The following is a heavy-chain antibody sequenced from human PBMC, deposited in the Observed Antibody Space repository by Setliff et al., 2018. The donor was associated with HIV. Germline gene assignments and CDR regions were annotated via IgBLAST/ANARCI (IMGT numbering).Heavy chain of an antibody. CDR2: INHSGST. D-gene: IGHD5-12*01. CDR1: GGSLSGYY. J-gene: IGHJ4*02. CDR3: AKDPRAAVATICDY. Sequence: SETLSLTCAVYGGSLSGYYWSWIRQPPGKGLEWFGEINHSGSTNYNPSLKSRVTISVDTSKNQFSLKLSSATAEDTAVYYCAKDPRAAVATICDYWGQGTLVTVS. V-gene: IGHV4-34*01.